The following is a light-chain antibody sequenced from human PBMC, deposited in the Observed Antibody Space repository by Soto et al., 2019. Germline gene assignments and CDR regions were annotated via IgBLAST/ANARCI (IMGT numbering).Light chain of an antibody. CDR2: DAS. CDR1: QSISAH. Sequence: EIVLTHSPATLSLSPGARATLSFRSSQSISAHLAWYQQKPGQAPRLLIYDASNRATGIPARFGGSGSGTDFTLTTSSLEPEDFAIYYCQQRSNSITFGQGTRLEIK. J-gene: IGKJ5*01. V-gene: IGKV3-11*01. CDR3: QQRSNSIT.